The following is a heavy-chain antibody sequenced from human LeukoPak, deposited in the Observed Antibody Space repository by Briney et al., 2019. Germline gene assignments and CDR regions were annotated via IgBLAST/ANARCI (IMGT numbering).Heavy chain of an antibody. V-gene: IGHV3-48*01. CDR3: ARTNPYCGGDCYLRNYYYYMDV. J-gene: IGHJ6*03. D-gene: IGHD2-21*02. Sequence: PGGSLRLSCADSGFTFSNYSMNWVRQAPGKGLEWVSYISSSSSTIYYADSVKGRFTISRDNAKNSLYLQMNSLRAEDTAVYYCARTNPYCGGDCYLRNYYYYMDVWGKGTTVTVSS. CDR2: ISSSSSTI. CDR1: GFTFSNYS.